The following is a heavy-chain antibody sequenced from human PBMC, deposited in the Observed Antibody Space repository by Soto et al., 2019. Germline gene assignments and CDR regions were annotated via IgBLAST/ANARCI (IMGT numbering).Heavy chain of an antibody. CDR2: TYYRSKWYN. D-gene: IGHD3-22*01. J-gene: IGHJ4*02. CDR1: GDSVSSNSAA. V-gene: IGHV6-1*01. CDR3: ARAYYYDSSGRIFDY. Sequence: PSQTLSLTCAISGDSVSSNSAAWNWIRQSPSRGLEWLGRTYYRSKWYNDYAVSVKSRITVNPDTSKNQFSLQLNSVTPEDTAVYYCARAYYYDSSGRIFDYWGQGXLVTVSS.